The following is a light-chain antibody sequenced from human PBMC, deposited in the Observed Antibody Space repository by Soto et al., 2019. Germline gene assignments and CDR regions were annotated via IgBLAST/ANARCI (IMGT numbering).Light chain of an antibody. CDR1: QNVYSS. CDR3: QHYNSNPLT. V-gene: IGKV1-5*01. J-gene: IGKJ4*01. CDR2: HAS. Sequence: IQMTQSPSTLPASVGDRVTITCRASQNVYSSLAWYQQKPGKAPKLLIYHASSLESGAPSRFSGSGSGTEFTLTISALQPDDFATYYCQHYNSNPLTFGGGTKVDI.